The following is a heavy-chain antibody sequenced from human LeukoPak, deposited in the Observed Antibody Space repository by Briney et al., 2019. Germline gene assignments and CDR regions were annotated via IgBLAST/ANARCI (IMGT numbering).Heavy chain of an antibody. CDR2: ISSSSSYI. CDR1: GFTFSSYS. D-gene: IGHD4-17*01. Sequence: GGSLRLSCAASGFTFSSYSMNWVRQAPGKGLEWVSSISSSSSYIYYADSVKGRFTISRDNAKNSLYLQMNSLRAEDTAVYYCARGDDEYGVIDYWGQGTLVSVSS. J-gene: IGHJ4*02. CDR3: ARGDDEYGVIDY. V-gene: IGHV3-21*01.